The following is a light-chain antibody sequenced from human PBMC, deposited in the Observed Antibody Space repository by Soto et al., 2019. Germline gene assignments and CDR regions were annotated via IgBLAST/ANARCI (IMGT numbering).Light chain of an antibody. V-gene: IGLV1-51*02. CDR3: GTWDSSLSAGI. CDR1: SSNIGNNY. J-gene: IGLJ2*01. Sequence: QSVLTQPPSVSAAPGQRVTISCSGSSSNIGNNYVSWYRQFPGTAPKLLICEDDKRPPGIPDRFSGSKSGSSATLAITGIQTGDEADYYCGTWDSSLSAGIFGGGTKVTV. CDR2: EDD.